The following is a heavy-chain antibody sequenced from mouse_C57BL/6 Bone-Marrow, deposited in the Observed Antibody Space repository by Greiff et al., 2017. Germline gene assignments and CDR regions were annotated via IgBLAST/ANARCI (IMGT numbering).Heavy chain of an antibody. Sequence: DVKLQESGGGLVKPGGSLKLSCAASGFTFSSYAMSWVRQTPEKRLEWVATISDGGSYTYYPDNVKGRFTISRDNAKNKLYLQMSHLKSEDTTMYYCARDWAVVDYWGQGTTLTVSS. J-gene: IGHJ2*01. CDR2: ISDGGSYT. D-gene: IGHD1-1*01. CDR3: ARDWAVVDY. V-gene: IGHV5-4*01. CDR1: GFTFSSYA.